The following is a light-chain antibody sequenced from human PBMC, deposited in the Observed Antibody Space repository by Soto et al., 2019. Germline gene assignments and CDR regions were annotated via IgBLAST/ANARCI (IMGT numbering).Light chain of an antibody. CDR3: QQSYSTPPWT. CDR1: QSISSY. J-gene: IGKJ1*01. V-gene: IGKV1-39*01. Sequence: DIQMTQSPSSLSASVGDRVTITCRASQSISSYLNWYQQKPGKAPKLLIYAASSLQSGVPSRFSGSGSGTDFTLTISSLQSEDSATYYCQQSYSTPPWTFGQGTKVEIK. CDR2: AAS.